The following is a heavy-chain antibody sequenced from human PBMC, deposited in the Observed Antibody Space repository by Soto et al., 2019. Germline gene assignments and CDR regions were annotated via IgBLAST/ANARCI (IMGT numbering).Heavy chain of an antibody. Sequence: QVQLVQSGAEVKKPGASVKISCKASGYTFTSYYMHWVRQAPGQGLEWMGIVNPSGGSTNYAQKVEGRVAMTRDTSTSTVYMELNRLRSEDTAVYYCARPPYPRCINAVCNPIDYFGQGALVTVSS. V-gene: IGHV1-46*01. CDR1: GYTFTSYY. CDR3: ARPPYPRCINAVCNPIDY. D-gene: IGHD2-8*01. CDR2: VNPSGGST. J-gene: IGHJ4*02.